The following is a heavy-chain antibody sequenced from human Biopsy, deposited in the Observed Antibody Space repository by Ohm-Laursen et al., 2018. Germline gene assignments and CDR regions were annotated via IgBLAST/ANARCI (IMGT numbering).Heavy chain of an antibody. D-gene: IGHD1-7*01. V-gene: IGHV3-9*01. J-gene: IGHJ6*02. CDR1: GFSFDDFA. CDR2: IDWISRNI. CDR3: VKDTNWNYVWDRPGATKGMDV. Sequence: SLRLSCAASGFSFDDFAMHWVRQSPGKGLEWVAGIDWISRNINYGDSVKGRFSVSRDNAKNSLYLQLNNLRGEDTALYYCVKDTNWNYVWDRPGATKGMDVWGQGTTVTVSS.